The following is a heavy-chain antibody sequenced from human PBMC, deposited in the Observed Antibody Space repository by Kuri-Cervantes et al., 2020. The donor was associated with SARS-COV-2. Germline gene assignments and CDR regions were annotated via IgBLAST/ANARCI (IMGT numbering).Heavy chain of an antibody. V-gene: IGHV3-30-3*01. CDR1: GFTFSSYA. CDR3: AKDGGPGYGDYVYFDY. J-gene: IGHJ4*02. D-gene: IGHD4-17*01. Sequence: GESLKISCAASGFTFSSYAMHWVRQAPGKGLEWVAVISYDGSNKYYADSVKGRFTISRDNSKNTLYLQMNSLRAEDTAVYYCAKDGGPGYGDYVYFDYWGQGTLVTVSS. CDR2: ISYDGSNK.